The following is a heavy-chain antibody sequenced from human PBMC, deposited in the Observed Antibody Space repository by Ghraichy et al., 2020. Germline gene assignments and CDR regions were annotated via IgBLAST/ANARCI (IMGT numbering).Heavy chain of an antibody. V-gene: IGHV4-59*01. J-gene: IGHJ4*02. CDR2: IYYTGST. CDR1: GGSISPYY. CDR3: ARVASAWSSFFFDY. Sequence: SETLSLTCTVSGGSISPYYWSWIRQPPGKGLEWIGYIYYTGSTNYNPSLKSRVTISLDASKSQFSLRLSSVTAADTAVYYCARVASAWSSFFFDYWGQGTLVTVSS. D-gene: IGHD6-19*01.